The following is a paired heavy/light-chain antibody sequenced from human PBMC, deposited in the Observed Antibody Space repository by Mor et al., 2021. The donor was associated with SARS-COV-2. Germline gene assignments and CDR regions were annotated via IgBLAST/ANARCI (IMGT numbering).Heavy chain of an antibody. CDR2: IYTSGST. J-gene: IGHJ3*02. D-gene: IGHD4-17*01. V-gene: IGHV4-61*02. CDR1: GGSISSGSYY. CDR3: ARSLRGDLRGDAFDI. Sequence: QVQLQESGPGLVKPSQTLSLTCTVSGGSISSGSYYWSWIRQPAGKGLEWIGRIYTSGSTNYNPSLKSRVTISVDTSKNQFSLKLSSVTAADTAVYYCARSLRGDLRGDAFDIWGQGTMVTVSS.
Light chain of an antibody. CDR3: QQFNSYPPIT. V-gene: IGKV1-13*02. Sequence: AIQLTQSPSSLSASVGDRVTITCRASQGISSALAWYQQKPGKAPKLLIYDASSLESGVPSRFSGSGSGTDFTLTISSLQPEDFATYYCQQFNSYPPITFGQGTRLEIK. CDR1: QGISSA. J-gene: IGKJ5*01. CDR2: DAS.